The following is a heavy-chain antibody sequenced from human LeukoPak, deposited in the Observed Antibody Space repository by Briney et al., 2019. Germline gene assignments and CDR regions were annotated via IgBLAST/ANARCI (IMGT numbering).Heavy chain of an antibody. V-gene: IGHV4-34*01. J-gene: IGHJ4*02. Sequence: SETLSLTCAAYGGSFSGYYWSRIRQPPGKGLEWIGESNHSGSTNYNPSLTSRVIISIDTSKNQFSLKLSSVTAADTAVYYCARRRYYDYIWGTYRYTQGYDYWGQGTLVTVSS. CDR3: ARRRYYDYIWGTYRYTQGYDY. CDR2: SNHSGST. D-gene: IGHD3-16*02. CDR1: GGSFSGYY.